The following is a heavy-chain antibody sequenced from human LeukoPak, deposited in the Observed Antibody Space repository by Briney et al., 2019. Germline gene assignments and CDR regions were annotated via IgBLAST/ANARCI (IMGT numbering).Heavy chain of an antibody. V-gene: IGHV4-59*01. CDR1: GGPISAYY. D-gene: IGHD3-9*01. J-gene: IGHJ4*02. Sequence: SETLSLTCSISGGPISAYYWSWVRQPPGKGLEWIGYIYYSGSTNYNPSLKSRVTISVDTSKNQFSLKLSSVTAADTAVYYCARGNPYYDILTGYFEGRYYFDYWGQGTLVTVSS. CDR3: ARGNPYYDILTGYFEGRYYFDY. CDR2: IYYSGST.